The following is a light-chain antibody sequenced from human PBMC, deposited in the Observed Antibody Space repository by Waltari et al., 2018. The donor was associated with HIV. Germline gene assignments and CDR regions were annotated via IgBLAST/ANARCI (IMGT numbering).Light chain of an antibody. CDR2: GVS. CDR3: QQYGGSPYT. V-gene: IGKV3-20*01. Sequence: EIVLTQSPASLSLSPGESATVSCRGSQSVIGTLLAWYQQRPGQAPRLLIHGVSSRAVDVTERFSGSGSGTEFNFTISRLEPDDFAVYYCQQYGGSPYTFGQGTRVE. J-gene: IGKJ5*01. CDR1: QSVIGTL.